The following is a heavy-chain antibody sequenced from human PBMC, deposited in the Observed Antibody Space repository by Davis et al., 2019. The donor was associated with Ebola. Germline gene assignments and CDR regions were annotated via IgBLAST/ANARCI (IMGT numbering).Heavy chain of an antibody. Sequence: MPSETLSLTCSVSGASVTFNYWNWIRQPPGKGLEWIAYKYNSGSSSYNPSLKSRVTISVDPSKNQISLKVTSVTAADTAVYYCARSTGTYSTLHYWGQGLLVTVSS. CDR2: KYNSGSS. J-gene: IGHJ4*02. CDR3: ARSTGTYSTLHY. D-gene: IGHD1-1*01. V-gene: IGHV4-59*02. CDR1: GASVTFNY.